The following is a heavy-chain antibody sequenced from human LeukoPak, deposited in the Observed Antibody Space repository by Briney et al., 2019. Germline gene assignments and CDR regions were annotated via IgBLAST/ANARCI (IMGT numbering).Heavy chain of an antibody. CDR2: ISYDGSNK. V-gene: IGHV3-30-3*01. D-gene: IGHD6-13*01. J-gene: IGHJ4*02. CDR1: GFTFSSYA. CDR3: ARQYSSSWRSFDY. Sequence: PGGSLRLSCAASGFTFSSYAMSWVRQAPGKGLEWVAVISYDGSNKYYADSVKGRFTISRDNSKNTLYLQMNSLRAEDTAVYYCARQYSSSWRSFDYWGQGTLVTVSS.